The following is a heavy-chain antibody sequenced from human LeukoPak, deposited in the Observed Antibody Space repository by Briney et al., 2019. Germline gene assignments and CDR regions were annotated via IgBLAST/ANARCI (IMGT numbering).Heavy chain of an antibody. Sequence: GGSLRLSCAASGFTFSSYAMSWVRQAPGKGLEWVSAISGSGGSTYYADSVKGRFTISRDNSKNTLYLQMNSLRAEDTAVYYCAKDPQYYDILTGYPAFDYRGQGTLVTVSS. V-gene: IGHV3-23*01. CDR3: AKDPQYYDILTGYPAFDY. CDR2: ISGSGGST. D-gene: IGHD3-9*01. J-gene: IGHJ4*02. CDR1: GFTFSSYA.